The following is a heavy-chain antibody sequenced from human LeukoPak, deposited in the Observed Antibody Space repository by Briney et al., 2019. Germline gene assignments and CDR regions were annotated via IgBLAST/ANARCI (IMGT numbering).Heavy chain of an antibody. J-gene: IGHJ2*01. D-gene: IGHD2-2*01. V-gene: IGHV4-4*02. CDR3: ARVGDIVVVPAAIHPDPVLFDL. CDR1: GGSISSSNW. CDR2: IYHSGST. Sequence: PSETLSLTCAVSGGSISSSNWWSWVRQPPGKGLEWIGEIYHSGSTNYNPSLKSRVTISVDKSKNQFSLKLSSVTAADTAVYYCARVGDIVVVPAAIHPDPVLFDLWGRGTLVTVSS.